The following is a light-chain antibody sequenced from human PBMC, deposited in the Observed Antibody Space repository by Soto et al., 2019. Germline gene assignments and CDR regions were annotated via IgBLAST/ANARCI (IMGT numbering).Light chain of an antibody. Sequence: DIQMTQSPSSLSASVGDRVTITCRASQSISSYLNWYQQKPGKAPKLLIYAASSVQSGVPSRFSGSGSGTDFTLTISSLQPEDFATYYCQQSYSTPRTFGQGTKVEI. V-gene: IGKV1-39*01. CDR1: QSISSY. CDR3: QQSYSTPRT. CDR2: AAS. J-gene: IGKJ1*01.